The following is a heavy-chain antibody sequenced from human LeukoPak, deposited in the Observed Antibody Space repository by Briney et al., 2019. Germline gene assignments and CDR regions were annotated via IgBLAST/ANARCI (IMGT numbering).Heavy chain of an antibody. J-gene: IGHJ5*02. CDR3: ARHQVVATMDEDDWFDP. V-gene: IGHV4-38-2*01. D-gene: IGHD1-26*01. CDR1: GYSISSGYY. Sequence: TSETLSLTXAVSGYSISSGYYWGWFRQPPGKGLEWIGSIYHSGSTYYNPSLKSRVTISVDTSKNQFSLKLSSVTAADTAVYYCARHQVVATMDEDDWFDPWGQGTLVTVSS. CDR2: IYHSGST.